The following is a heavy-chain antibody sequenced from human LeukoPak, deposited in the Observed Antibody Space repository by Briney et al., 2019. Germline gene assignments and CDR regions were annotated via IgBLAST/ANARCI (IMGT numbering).Heavy chain of an antibody. J-gene: IGHJ5*02. CDR1: GGSISSSSYY. Sequence: SETLSLTCTVSGGSISSSSYYWDWIRQPPGKGLEWIGTIYYSGSTYYNPSLKSRVTISVDTSKNQFSLKLSSVTAADTAVYYCARTGTTGGPWGQGTLVTVSS. V-gene: IGHV4-39*07. CDR3: ARTGTTGGP. D-gene: IGHD1-1*01. CDR2: IYYSGST.